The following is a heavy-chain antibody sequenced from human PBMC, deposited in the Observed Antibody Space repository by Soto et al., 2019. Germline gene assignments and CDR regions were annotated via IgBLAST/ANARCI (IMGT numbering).Heavy chain of an antibody. Sequence: QLQLQESGPGLVKPSETLSLTCTVSGGSISSSSYYWGWIRQPPGKGLEWIGSIYYSGSTYYNPSLKSRVTIPVDTSKNQFSLKLSSVTAADTAVYYCASGSGYYYAPHYFDYWGQGTLVTVSS. CDR2: IYYSGST. CDR1: GGSISSSSYY. D-gene: IGHD3-22*01. V-gene: IGHV4-39*01. J-gene: IGHJ4*02. CDR3: ASGSGYYYAPHYFDY.